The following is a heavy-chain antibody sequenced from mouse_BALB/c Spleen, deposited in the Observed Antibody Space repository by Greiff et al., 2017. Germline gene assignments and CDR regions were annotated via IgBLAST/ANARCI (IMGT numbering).Heavy chain of an antibody. CDR1: GFSLSTSGMS. CDR3: ARMGAYYRYDVGGYAMDY. D-gene: IGHD2-14*01. Sequence: QVQLKESGPGILQPSQTLSLTCSFSGFSLSTSGMSVGWIRQPSGKGLEWLAHIWWNDDKYYNPALKSRLTISKDTSNNQVFLKIASVVTADTATYYCARMGAYYRYDVGGYAMDYWGQGTSVTVSS. CDR2: IWWNDDK. J-gene: IGHJ4*01. V-gene: IGHV8-8*01.